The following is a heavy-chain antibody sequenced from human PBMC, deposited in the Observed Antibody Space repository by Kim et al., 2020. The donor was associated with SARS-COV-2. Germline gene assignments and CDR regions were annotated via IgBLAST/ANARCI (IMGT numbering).Heavy chain of an antibody. Sequence: ASVKVSCKASGYTFTGYYMHWVRQAPGQGLEWMGRINPNSGGTNYAQKFQGRVTMTGDTSISTAYMELSRLRSDDTAVYYCARPEVQCSGGSCYHHNWFDPWGQGTLVTVSS. J-gene: IGHJ5*02. CDR1: GYTFTGYY. CDR2: INPNSGGT. V-gene: IGHV1-2*06. CDR3: ARPEVQCSGGSCYHHNWFDP. D-gene: IGHD2-15*01.